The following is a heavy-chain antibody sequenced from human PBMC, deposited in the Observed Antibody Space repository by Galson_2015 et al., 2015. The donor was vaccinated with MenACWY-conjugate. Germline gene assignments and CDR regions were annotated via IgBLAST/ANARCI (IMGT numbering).Heavy chain of an antibody. CDR3: ARDRGIAASPRSYGMDV. V-gene: IGHV1-2*04. CDR2: INPNSGGT. CDR1: GYTFTGYY. Sequence: SVKVSCKASGYTFTGYYMHWVRQAPGQGLEWMGWINPNSGGTNYAQKFQGWVTMTRDTSISTAYMELSRLRSDGTAVYYCARDRGIAASPRSYGMDVWGQGTTVTVSS. J-gene: IGHJ6*02. D-gene: IGHD6-13*01.